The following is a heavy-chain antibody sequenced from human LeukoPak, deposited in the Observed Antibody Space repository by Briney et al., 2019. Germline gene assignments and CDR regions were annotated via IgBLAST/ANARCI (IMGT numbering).Heavy chain of an antibody. CDR3: AKFEHVVVVTTTDAFDI. Sequence: GGSLRLSCAASGFTVSSNYMSWVRQAPGKGLEWVSVIYSGGSTYYADSVKGRFTISRDTSKNTLYLQMNSLRAEDTAVYYCAKFEHVVVVTTTDAFDIWGQGTMVTVSS. CDR2: IYSGGST. V-gene: IGHV3-53*01. J-gene: IGHJ3*02. D-gene: IGHD2-21*02. CDR1: GFTVSSNY.